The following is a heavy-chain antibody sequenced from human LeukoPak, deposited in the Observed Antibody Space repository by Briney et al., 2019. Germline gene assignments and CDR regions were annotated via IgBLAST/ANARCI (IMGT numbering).Heavy chain of an antibody. Sequence: GGSLRLSSAAPGFTFSSYAMSWVRQAPGKGLEWVSAISGSGGSTYYADSVKGRFAISRDNAKNTLYLQMNSLRAEDTAVYYCAKDRYSSSWYWFDPWGQGTLVTVSS. D-gene: IGHD6-13*01. CDR2: ISGSGGST. CDR1: GFTFSSYA. V-gene: IGHV3-23*01. CDR3: AKDRYSSSWYWFDP. J-gene: IGHJ5*02.